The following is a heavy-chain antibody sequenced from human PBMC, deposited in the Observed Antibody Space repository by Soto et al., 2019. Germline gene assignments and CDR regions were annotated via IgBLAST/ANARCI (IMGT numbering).Heavy chain of an antibody. J-gene: IGHJ4*02. CDR3: AHRQAQGIGLAGTFDS. D-gene: IGHD6-19*01. Sequence: QITLKESGPTLVKPTQTLTLTCTFSGFSFSTTGVGVGWIRQPPGKALEWLALIYWDDDKRYSPSLKSRLTTTKDTSKPPVVLTMPNMAPVDTATYYCAHRQAQGIGLAGTFDSWGQGTLVTVSS. CDR1: GFSFSTTGVG. CDR2: IYWDDDK. V-gene: IGHV2-5*02.